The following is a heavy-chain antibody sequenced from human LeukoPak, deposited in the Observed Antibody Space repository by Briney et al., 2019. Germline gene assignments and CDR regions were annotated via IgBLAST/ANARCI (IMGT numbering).Heavy chain of an antibody. CDR3: ASADSSGYPTSTCYFDY. CDR1: GGTFSSYA. V-gene: IGHV1-69*05. J-gene: IGHJ4*02. Sequence: SVKVSCKASGGTFSSYAISWVRQAPGQGLEWMGRIIPIFGTANYAQKFQGRVTITTDESTSTAYMELSSLRSEDTAVYYCASADSSGYPTSTCYFDYWGQGTLVTVSS. D-gene: IGHD3-22*01. CDR2: IIPIFGTA.